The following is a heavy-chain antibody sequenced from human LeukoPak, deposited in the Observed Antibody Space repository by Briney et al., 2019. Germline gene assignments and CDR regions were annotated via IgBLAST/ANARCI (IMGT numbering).Heavy chain of an antibody. J-gene: IGHJ5*02. D-gene: IGHD3-3*01. V-gene: IGHV3-74*01. CDR2: INTDGSST. Sequence: GGSLRLSCAASGFTFSSYWMHWVRQAPGKGLVWVSRINTDGSSTSYADSVKGRFTISRDNAKNTLYLQMNSLRAEDTAVYYCARGRPYYDFWSGYYSPKGNWFDPWGQGTVVTVSS. CDR3: ARGRPYYDFWSGYYSPKGNWFDP. CDR1: GFTFSSYW.